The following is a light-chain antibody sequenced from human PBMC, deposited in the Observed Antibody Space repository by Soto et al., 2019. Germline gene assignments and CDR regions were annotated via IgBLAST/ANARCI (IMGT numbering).Light chain of an antibody. CDR3: QQYNIWPYT. J-gene: IGKJ2*01. V-gene: IGKV3-15*01. Sequence: IVLTQSPATLSVSPGERATLSCRASQSVSSLLAWYQQKPRQAPRLLIYDTSTRATGIPARFSGSGSGTDFNLTISSLQSEDFAIYYCQQYNIWPYTFGQGTKLEIK. CDR2: DTS. CDR1: QSVSSL.